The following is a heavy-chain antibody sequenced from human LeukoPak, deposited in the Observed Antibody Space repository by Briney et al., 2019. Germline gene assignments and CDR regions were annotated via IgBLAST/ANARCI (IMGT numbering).Heavy chain of an antibody. CDR3: ARVIYNGGCTQY. Sequence: GGSLRLSCAASGFTFSNYAMSWVRQAPGKGLEWVSTLSGTGGSTYYADSVKGRFTISRDNSKNTLYLQVSSLRAEDTAVYYCARVIYNGGCTQYWGQGTLVTVSS. V-gene: IGHV3-23*01. J-gene: IGHJ1*01. D-gene: IGHD2-8*01. CDR1: GFTFSNYA. CDR2: LSGTGGST.